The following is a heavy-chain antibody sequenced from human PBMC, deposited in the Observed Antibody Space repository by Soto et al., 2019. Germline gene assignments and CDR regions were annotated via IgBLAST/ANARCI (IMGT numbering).Heavy chain of an antibody. Sequence: SETLSLTCTVSGGSISSGGYYWSWIRQHPGKGLEWIGYIYYSGSTYCNPSLKSRVTISVDTSKNQFSLKLSSVTAADTAVYYCARGYYDYVWGSYFGYGRYFDLWGRGTLVTVSS. J-gene: IGHJ2*01. CDR2: IYYSGST. V-gene: IGHV4-31*03. CDR3: ARGYYDYVWGSYFGYGRYFDL. D-gene: IGHD3-16*01. CDR1: GGSISSGGYY.